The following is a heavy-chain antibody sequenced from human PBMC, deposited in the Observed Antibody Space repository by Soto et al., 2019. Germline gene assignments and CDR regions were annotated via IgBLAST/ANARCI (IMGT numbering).Heavy chain of an antibody. V-gene: IGHV4-34*01. CDR1: GGSLSGYY. D-gene: IGHD1-1*01. CDR2: INHSGST. Sequence: PSETLSLTCAVYGGSLSGYYWSWIRQPPGKGLEWIGEINHSGSTNYNPSLKSRVTISVDTSKNQFSLKLSSVTAADTAVYYCASKLERSIYYYDDGMDVWGPGTTVT. CDR3: ASKLERSIYYYDDGMDV. J-gene: IGHJ6*02.